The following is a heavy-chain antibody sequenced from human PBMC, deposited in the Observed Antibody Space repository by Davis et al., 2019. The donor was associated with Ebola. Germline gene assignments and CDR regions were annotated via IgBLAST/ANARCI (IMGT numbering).Heavy chain of an antibody. CDR1: GFTFSNAW. CDR3: AREWGVGVVATNDYYYGMDV. J-gene: IGHJ6*02. V-gene: IGHV3-15*01. D-gene: IGHD5-12*01. Sequence: GESLKISCAASGFTFSNAWMSWVRQAPGKGLEWVGRIKSKTDGGTTDYAAPVKGRFTISRDDSKNTLYLQMNSLRAEDTAVYYCAREWGVGVVATNDYYYGMDVWGQGTTVTVSS. CDR2: IKSKTDGGTT.